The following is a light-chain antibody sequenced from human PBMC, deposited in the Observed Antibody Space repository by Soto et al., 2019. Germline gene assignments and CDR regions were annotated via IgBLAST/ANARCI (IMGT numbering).Light chain of an antibody. CDR2: EVS. J-gene: IGLJ3*02. CDR3: TSYAGSNNVV. Sequence: QSVLTQPPSASGSPGQSVTISCTGTSSDIGGYNYVSWYQQHPGKAPKLIIYEVSKRPSGVPDRFSGSKSGNTASLTVSGLQAEDEADYYFTSYAGSNNVVFAGGTKLTVL. CDR1: SSDIGGYNY. V-gene: IGLV2-8*01.